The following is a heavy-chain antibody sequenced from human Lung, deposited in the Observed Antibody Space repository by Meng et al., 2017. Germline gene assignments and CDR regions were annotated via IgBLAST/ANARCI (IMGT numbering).Heavy chain of an antibody. CDR3: AKDVSWGSGLDG. J-gene: IGHJ4*02. CDR1: GFTFDGYA. CDR2: VSWNSGSI. V-gene: IGHV3-9*01. Sequence: GGSLRLSCAASGFTFDGYAMHWVRQAPGKGLEWVSGVSWNSGSIAYADSVKGRFTISRDNARNSLDLQMSSLRAEDTALYYCAKDVSWGSGLDGWGQGTLVTVSS. D-gene: IGHD7-27*01.